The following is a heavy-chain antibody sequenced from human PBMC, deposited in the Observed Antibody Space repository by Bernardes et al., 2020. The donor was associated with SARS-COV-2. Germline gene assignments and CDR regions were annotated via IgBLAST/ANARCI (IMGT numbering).Heavy chain of an antibody. CDR2: ISGSGGST. CDR3: AKGPWTYSSSWYDY. V-gene: IGHV3-23*01. Sequence: GGSLRLSCAASGFTFSSYAMSWVRQAPGKRLEWVSAISGSGGSTYYADSVKGRFTISRDNSKNTLYLQMNSLRAEDTAVYYCAKGPWTYSSSWYDYWGQGTLVTVSS. J-gene: IGHJ4*02. D-gene: IGHD6-13*01. CDR1: GFTFSSYA.